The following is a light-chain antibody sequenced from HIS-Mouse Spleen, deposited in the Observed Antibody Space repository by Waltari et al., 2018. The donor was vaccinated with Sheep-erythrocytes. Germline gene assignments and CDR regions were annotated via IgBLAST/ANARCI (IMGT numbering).Light chain of an antibody. Sequence: QSALTQPRSVSGSPGQSVTISCTGTSSDGGGYNYVSWYQQHPGKAPKLMIYDVSKRPSGVPDRFSGSKSGNTASLTISGLQAEDEADYYCCSYAGSYNHVFGTGTKVTVL. J-gene: IGLJ1*01. V-gene: IGLV2-11*02. CDR3: CSYAGSYNHV. CDR2: DVS. CDR1: SSDGGGYNY.